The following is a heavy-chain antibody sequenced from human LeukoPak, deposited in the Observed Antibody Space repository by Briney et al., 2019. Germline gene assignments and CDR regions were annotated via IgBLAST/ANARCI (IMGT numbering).Heavy chain of an antibody. V-gene: IGHV3-33*01. CDR1: GFTFSSYG. Sequence: PGGSLRLSCAASGFTFSSYGMHWVRQAPGKGLEWVAVIWYDGSNKYYADSVKGRFTISRDNSKNTLYLQMNSLRAEDTAVYYCARARTAMVAYGMDVWGQGTTVTVSS. D-gene: IGHD5-18*01. J-gene: IGHJ6*02. CDR3: ARARTAMVAYGMDV. CDR2: IWYDGSNK.